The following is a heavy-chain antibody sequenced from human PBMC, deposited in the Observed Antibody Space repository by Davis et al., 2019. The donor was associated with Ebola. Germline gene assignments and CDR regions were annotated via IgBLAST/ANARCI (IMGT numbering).Heavy chain of an antibody. D-gene: IGHD3-10*01. CDR3: ARGLEWLVVRGVIITSNYYGMDV. CDR2: ISGDGGST. V-gene: IGHV3-43*02. J-gene: IGHJ6*02. CDR1: GFTFDDYA. Sequence: PGGSLRLSCAASGFTFDDYAMHWVRQAPGKGLEWVSLISGDGGSTYYADSVKGRFTISRDNSKNSLYLQMNSLRTEDTALYYCARGLEWLVVRGVIITSNYYGMDVWGQGTTVTVSS.